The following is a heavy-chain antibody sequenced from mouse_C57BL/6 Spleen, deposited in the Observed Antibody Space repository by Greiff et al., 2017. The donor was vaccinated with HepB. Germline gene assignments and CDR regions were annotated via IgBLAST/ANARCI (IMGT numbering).Heavy chain of an antibody. Sequence: VQLQQSGAELVRPGASVTLSCKASGYTFTDYEMHWVKQTPVHGLEWIGAIDPETGGTAYNQKFKGKAILTADKSSSTAYMELRSLTSEESAVYYCTGTVVASYYFDYWGQGTTLTVSS. CDR3: TGTVVASYYFDY. J-gene: IGHJ2*01. CDR2: IDPETGGT. CDR1: GYTFTDYE. V-gene: IGHV1-15*01. D-gene: IGHD1-1*01.